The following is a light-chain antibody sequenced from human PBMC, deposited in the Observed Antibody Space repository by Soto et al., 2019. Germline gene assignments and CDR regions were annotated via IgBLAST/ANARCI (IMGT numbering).Light chain of an antibody. Sequence: QSALTQPASVSGSPGQSIAISCTGTSSDVGGYNYVSWYQQHPGKVPKLMIYDVSNRPSGVSTRFSGSKSDNTASLTISGLQTEDEADYLCASYTSSSTLVFVGGTKVTVL. J-gene: IGLJ3*02. CDR1: SSDVGGYNY. CDR3: ASYTSSSTLV. V-gene: IGLV2-14*01. CDR2: DVS.